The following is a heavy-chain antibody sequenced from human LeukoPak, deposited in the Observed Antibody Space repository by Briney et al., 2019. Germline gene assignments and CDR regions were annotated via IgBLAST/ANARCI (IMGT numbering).Heavy chain of an antibody. J-gene: IGHJ4*02. CDR1: GGSISSYY. CDR2: IYYSGST. V-gene: IGHV4-59*12. D-gene: IGHD3-9*01. Sequence: TSETLSLTCTVSGGSISSYYWSWIRQPPGKGLEWIGYIYYSGSTNYNPSLKSRVTISVDTSKNQFSLKLSSVTAADTAVYYCARVRRKLLDYHNYDILTGPTTGVGVWGQGTLVTVSS. CDR3: ARVRRKLLDYHNYDILTGPTTGVGV.